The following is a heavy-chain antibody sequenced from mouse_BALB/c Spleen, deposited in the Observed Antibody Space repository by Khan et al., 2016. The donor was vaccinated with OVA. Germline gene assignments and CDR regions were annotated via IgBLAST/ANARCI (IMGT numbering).Heavy chain of an antibody. CDR3: AREIYYDYAYYYAMDY. V-gene: IGHV2-6-7*01. CDR2: IWGDGST. CDR1: GSSLTGYG. Sequence: QVQLKQSGPGLVATSQSPSITCTVSGSSLTGYGVNWVRQPLGKGLEWLGMIWGDGSTDYNSALKSRLSISKDNSKSQVFLKMNSLQTDDTARYYCAREIYYDYAYYYAMDYWGQGTSVTVSS. D-gene: IGHD2-4*01. J-gene: IGHJ4*01.